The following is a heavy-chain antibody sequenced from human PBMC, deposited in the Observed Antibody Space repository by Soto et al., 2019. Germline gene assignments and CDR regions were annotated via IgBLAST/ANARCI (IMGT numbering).Heavy chain of an antibody. Sequence: QVQLVESGGGVVQPGRSPRLSCAASGFTFNYHALNWVRQAPGKGLEWVAVISYDGDNKYIAESVKGRFTISRDNSKNTVSLQMNSLRTEDTAMYFCARGTTTSAFSAMDVWGQGTTVTVSS. CDR1: GFTFNYHA. CDR2: ISYDGDNK. J-gene: IGHJ6*02. D-gene: IGHD1-1*01. CDR3: ARGTTTSAFSAMDV. V-gene: IGHV3-30-3*01.